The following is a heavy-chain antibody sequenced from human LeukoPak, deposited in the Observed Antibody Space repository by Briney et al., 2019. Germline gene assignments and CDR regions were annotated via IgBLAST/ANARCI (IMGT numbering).Heavy chain of an antibody. Sequence: TSETLSLTCAVYGGSFSGYYWSWIRQPPGKGLEWIGEINHSGSTNYNTSLKSRVTISVDTSKNQFSLNLNSVTAADTAVYFCARPYSYGFIQYFDYWGQGTLVTVSS. CDR1: GGSFSGYY. CDR3: ARPYSYGFIQYFDY. D-gene: IGHD5-18*01. CDR2: INHSGST. J-gene: IGHJ4*02. V-gene: IGHV4-34*01.